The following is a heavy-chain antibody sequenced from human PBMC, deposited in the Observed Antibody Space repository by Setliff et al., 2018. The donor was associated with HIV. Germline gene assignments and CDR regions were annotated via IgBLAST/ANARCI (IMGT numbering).Heavy chain of an antibody. CDR2: IYSTGST. Sequence: PSETLSLTCTVSGGSISSSIYYWGWIRQPPGKGLAWIGYIYSTGSTNYNPSLQSRVSISLDTSKNQFSLRLTSLTAADTAIYYCARSTVGAGASFPWGRGILVTVSS. CDR3: ARSTVGAGASFP. J-gene: IGHJ5*02. D-gene: IGHD1-26*01. CDR1: GGSISSSIYY. V-gene: IGHV4-61*05.